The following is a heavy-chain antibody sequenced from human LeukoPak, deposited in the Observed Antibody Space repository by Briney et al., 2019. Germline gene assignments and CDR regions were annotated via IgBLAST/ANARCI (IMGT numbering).Heavy chain of an antibody. Sequence: SETLSLTCTVSGGSISSGGYYWSWIRQPPGKGLEWIGYIYYSGSTNYNPSLKSRVTISVDTSKNQFSLKLSSVTAADTAVYYCATYDFWSGYYLDYWGQGTLVTVSS. J-gene: IGHJ4*02. CDR3: ATYDFWSGYYLDY. CDR2: IYYSGST. CDR1: GGSISSGGYY. D-gene: IGHD3-3*01. V-gene: IGHV4-61*08.